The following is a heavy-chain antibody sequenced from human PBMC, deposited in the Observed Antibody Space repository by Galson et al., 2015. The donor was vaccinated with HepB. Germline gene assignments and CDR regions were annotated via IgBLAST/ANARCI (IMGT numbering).Heavy chain of an antibody. CDR3: ARGVSGSSSYYFDY. Sequence: SLRLSCAASGLTFSSYGMHWVRQAPGKGLEWVSYISSSGSTIYYADSVKGRFTISRDNAKNSLYLQMNSLRAEDTAVYYCARGVSGSSSYYFDYWCQGTLVTVSS. CDR2: ISSSGSTI. CDR1: GLTFSSYG. V-gene: IGHV3-48*03. J-gene: IGHJ4*02. D-gene: IGHD6-6*01.